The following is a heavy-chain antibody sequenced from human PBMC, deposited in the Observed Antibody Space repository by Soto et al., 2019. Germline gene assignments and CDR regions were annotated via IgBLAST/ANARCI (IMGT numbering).Heavy chain of an antibody. J-gene: IGHJ6*02. CDR3: AKATFYYGSVSYYNPLYYYGMDV. CDR1: GGTFSSYA. D-gene: IGHD3-10*01. V-gene: IGHV1-69*01. CDR2: IIPIFGTA. Sequence: QVQLVQSGAEVKKPGSSVKVSCKASGGTFSSYAISWVRQAPGQGLEWMGGIIPIFGTANYAQKFQGRVTITADESTSTAYMELSSLRSEDTAVYYCAKATFYYGSVSYYNPLYYYGMDVWGQGTTVTVSS.